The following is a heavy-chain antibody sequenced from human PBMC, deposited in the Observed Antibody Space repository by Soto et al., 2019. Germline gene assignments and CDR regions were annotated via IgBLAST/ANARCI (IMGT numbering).Heavy chain of an antibody. Sequence: PGGSLRLSCAASGFTFSSYSMNWVRQAPGKGLEWVSSIISSSSYIYYADSVKGRFTISRDNAKNSLYLQMNSLRAEDTAVYYCARDPRSNFWSGYSDYWGQGTLVTVSS. V-gene: IGHV3-21*01. D-gene: IGHD3-3*01. CDR2: IISSSSYI. CDR1: GFTFSSYS. J-gene: IGHJ4*02. CDR3: ARDPRSNFWSGYSDY.